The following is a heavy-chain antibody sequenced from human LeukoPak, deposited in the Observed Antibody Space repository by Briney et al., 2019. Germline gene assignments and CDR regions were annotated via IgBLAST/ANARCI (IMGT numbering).Heavy chain of an antibody. V-gene: IGHV3-11*01. CDR1: GFTFSDYY. CDR3: ARVYGDYAADY. J-gene: IGHJ4*02. D-gene: IGHD4-17*01. CDR2: ISSRSGTST. Sequence: GGSLRLSCAASGFTFSDYYMSWIRQAPGKGLEWVSYISSRSGTSTHYADSVKGRFTISRDNAKNSLYLQVNSLRAEDTAVYYCARVYGDYAADYWGQGTLVTVSS.